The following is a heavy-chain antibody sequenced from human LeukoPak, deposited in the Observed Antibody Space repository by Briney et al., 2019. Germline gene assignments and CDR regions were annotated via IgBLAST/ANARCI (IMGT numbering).Heavy chain of an antibody. CDR2: IYYSGST. V-gene: IGHV4-59*12. J-gene: IGHJ4*02. CDR1: GGSINSYY. Sequence: SETLSLTCTVSGGSINSYYWSWIRQPPGKGLEWIGNIYYSGSTNYSPSLKSRVTISVDTSKNQFSLKMSSVTAADTAVYYCAAGTYSYGYGYYFDYWGQGTLVTVSS. D-gene: IGHD5-18*01. CDR3: AAGTYSYGYGYYFDY.